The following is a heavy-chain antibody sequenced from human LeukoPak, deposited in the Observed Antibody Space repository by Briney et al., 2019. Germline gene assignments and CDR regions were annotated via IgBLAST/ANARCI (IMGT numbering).Heavy chain of an antibody. J-gene: IGHJ4*02. CDR2: IYTSGST. D-gene: IGHD6-13*01. CDR1: GGSISSYY. V-gene: IGHV4-4*07. CDR3: ARGRLAAAGTRKLNYFDY. Sequence: KSSETLSLTCTVSGGSISSYYWSWIRQPAGKGLEWIGRIYTSGSTNYNPSLKSRVTISVDTSKNQFSLKLSSVTAADTAVYYCARGRLAAAGTRKLNYFDYWGQGTLVTVSS.